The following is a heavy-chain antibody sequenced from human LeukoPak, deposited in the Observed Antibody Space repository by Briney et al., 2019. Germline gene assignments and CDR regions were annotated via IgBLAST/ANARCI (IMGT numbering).Heavy chain of an antibody. D-gene: IGHD3-10*01. V-gene: IGHV3-53*01. J-gene: IGHJ4*02. CDR1: GFTVSSNY. CDR2: IYSGGGT. Sequence: PGGSLRLSCAASGFTVSSNYMSWVRQAPGKGLEWVSVIYSGGGTYYADSAKGRFTISRDISKNTVYLQMNSLRAEDTAVYYCARGYGSGSFYNPFDYWGQGTLVTVSS. CDR3: ARGYGSGSFYNPFDY.